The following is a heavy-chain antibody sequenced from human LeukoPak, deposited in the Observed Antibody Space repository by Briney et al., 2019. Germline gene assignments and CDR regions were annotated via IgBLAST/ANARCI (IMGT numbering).Heavy chain of an antibody. J-gene: IGHJ4*02. CDR1: ICSLNSYF. Sequence: SDTLSLTCTASICSLNSYFWTWVRQPAGKGLEWIGRVSDTGRAYYNPSLESRVTISLDTSKNQFSLKVTSVTGADTAVYYCARGKEMTRTYGYYSFDFWGQGTLVSVSS. CDR3: ARGKEMTRTYGYYSFDF. CDR2: VSDTGRA. D-gene: IGHD3-3*01. V-gene: IGHV4-4*07.